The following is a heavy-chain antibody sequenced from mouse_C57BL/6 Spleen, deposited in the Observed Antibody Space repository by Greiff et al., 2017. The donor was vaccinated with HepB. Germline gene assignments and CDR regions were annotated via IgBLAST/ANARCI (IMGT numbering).Heavy chain of an antibody. D-gene: IGHD1-1*01. V-gene: IGHV8-8*01. CDR2: IWWDDDK. CDR3: ARIAKSSHDYYAMDY. J-gene: IGHJ4*01. CDR1: GFSLSTFGMG. Sequence: QVTLKECGPGILQPSQTLSLTCSFSGFSLSTFGMGVGWIRQPSGKGLEWLAHIWWDDDKYYNPALKSRLTISKDTSKNQLFLKIANVDTADTATYYCARIAKSSHDYYAMDYWGQGTSVTVSS.